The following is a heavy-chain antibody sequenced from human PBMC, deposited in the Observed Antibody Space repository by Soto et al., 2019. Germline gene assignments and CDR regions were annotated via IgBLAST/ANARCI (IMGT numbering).Heavy chain of an antibody. V-gene: IGHV1-8*01. CDR1: GCTFTSYD. D-gene: IGHD6-13*01. Sequence: ASVKVSCKASGCTFTSYDINWVRQATGQGLEWMGWMNPNSGNTGYAQKFQGRVTMTRNTSISTAYMELSSLRSEDTAVYYCARGIAAAGYNWFDPWGQGTLVTVSS. CDR3: ARGIAAAGYNWFDP. CDR2: MNPNSGNT. J-gene: IGHJ5*02.